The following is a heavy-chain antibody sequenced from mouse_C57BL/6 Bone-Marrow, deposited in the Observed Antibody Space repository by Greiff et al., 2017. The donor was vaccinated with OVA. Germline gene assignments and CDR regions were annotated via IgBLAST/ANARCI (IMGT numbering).Heavy chain of an antibody. CDR3: ARHSHYYGSSWAFAY. CDR1: GYTFTEYS. J-gene: IGHJ3*01. V-gene: IGHV1-62-2*01. D-gene: IGHD1-1*01. Sequence: VQGVESGAELVKPGASVKLSCKASGYTFTEYSIHWVKQRSGQGLEWIGWFYPGSGSIKYNEKFKDKATLTADKSSSTVYMELSRLTSEDSAVYFCARHSHYYGSSWAFAYWGQGTLVTVSA. CDR2: FYPGSGSI.